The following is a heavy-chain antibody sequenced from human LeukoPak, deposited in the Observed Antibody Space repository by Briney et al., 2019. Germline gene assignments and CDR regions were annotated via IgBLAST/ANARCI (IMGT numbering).Heavy chain of an antibody. J-gene: IGHJ4*02. V-gene: IGHV3-20*04. CDR3: AKIKDSSGYYYFTLDY. CDR1: GFTFDNSG. CDR2: IDWNGGTT. Sequence: PGGSLRLSCAASGFTFDNSGMTWVRQVPGKGLEWVSGIDWNGGTTGYADSGKGRFTVSRDNAKNSLYLQMNSLRVEDTALYYCAKIKDSSGYYYFTLDYWGQGTLVTVSS. D-gene: IGHD3-22*01.